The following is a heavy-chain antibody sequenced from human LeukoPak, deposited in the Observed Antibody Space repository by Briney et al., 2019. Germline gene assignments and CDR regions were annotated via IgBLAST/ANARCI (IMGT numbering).Heavy chain of an antibody. CDR3: ARERDFSSSSGPIDY. J-gene: IGHJ4*02. V-gene: IGHV3-11*04. Sequence: GGSLRLSCAASGFTFIDYYMTWIRRAPGKGLEWVSYISSSGIAIYYADSVKGRFTISRDDAKNSVYLQMNSLRAEDTAVYYCARERDFSSSSGPIDYWGQGTLVTVSS. D-gene: IGHD6-6*01. CDR1: GFTFIDYY. CDR2: ISSSGIAI.